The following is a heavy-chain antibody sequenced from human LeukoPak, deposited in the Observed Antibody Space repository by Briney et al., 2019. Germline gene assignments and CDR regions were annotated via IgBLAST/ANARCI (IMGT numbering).Heavy chain of an antibody. V-gene: IGHV1-8*01. CDR3: ARGGYRDIVVVVAAITLSTSDG. J-gene: IGHJ4*02. Sequence: ASVKVPCKASGYTFTTYDINWVRQATGQGLEWMGWMNPNSGNTGYTQKFQGRVTMTRNTSISTAYMELSSLTSEDTAVYYCARGGYRDIVVVVAAITLSTSDGWGQGTLVTVSS. D-gene: IGHD2-15*01. CDR1: GYTFTTYD. CDR2: MNPNSGNT.